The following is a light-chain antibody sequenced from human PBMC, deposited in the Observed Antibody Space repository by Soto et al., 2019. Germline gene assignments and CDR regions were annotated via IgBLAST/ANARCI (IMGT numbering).Light chain of an antibody. CDR3: NSYAGSYNLGV. Sequence: QSALTQPPSASGSPGQSVTISCTGTSSDVGGYDYVSWYQQHPGKAPKLIIYEVAQRPSGVPDRFSGSKSGNTASLTVSGLQAEDEADYYCNSYAGSYNLGVFGGGTKLTVL. J-gene: IGLJ2*01. CDR1: SSDVGGYDY. CDR2: EVA. V-gene: IGLV2-8*01.